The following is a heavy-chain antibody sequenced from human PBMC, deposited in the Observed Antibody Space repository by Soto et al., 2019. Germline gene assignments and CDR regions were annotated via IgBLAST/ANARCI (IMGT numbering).Heavy chain of an antibody. CDR1: GGSISSYY. V-gene: IGHV4-4*07. D-gene: IGHD2-2*01. CDR3: ARACSSNSCYDVFDY. Sequence: SETLSLTRTVSGGSISSYYWSWLRQHAGKGLEWIGRIYTSGSTNYNPSLKSRVTMSVDTSKNQFSLKLSSVTAADTAVYYCARACSSNSCYDVFDYWGQGTLVTV. J-gene: IGHJ4*02. CDR2: IYTSGST.